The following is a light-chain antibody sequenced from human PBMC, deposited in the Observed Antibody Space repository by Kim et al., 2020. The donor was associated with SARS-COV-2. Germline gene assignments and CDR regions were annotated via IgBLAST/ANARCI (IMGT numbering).Light chain of an antibody. CDR3: QQYTNWPPEYT. CDR2: GAS. CDR1: QSVRSN. J-gene: IGKJ2*01. V-gene: IGKV3-15*01. Sequence: EIVMTQSTATLSVSPGERATLSCRASQSVRSNLAWYQQKPSQAPRLLIYGASTRATGIPARFSGSGSGTEFTLTISSLQSEDFAVYYCQQYTNWPPEYTFGQGTKLEI.